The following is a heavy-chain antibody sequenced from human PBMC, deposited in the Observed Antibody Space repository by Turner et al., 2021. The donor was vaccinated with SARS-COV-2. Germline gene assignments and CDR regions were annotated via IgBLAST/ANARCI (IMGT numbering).Heavy chain of an antibody. CDR2: IDYSGGT. V-gene: IGHV4-39*01. J-gene: IGHJ3*01. D-gene: IGHD2-21*02. CDR1: SVSIANYIYF. Sequence: QLQIQESCPGLGTPSATLSLTCTVSSVSIANYIYFWGWIRQPPGKGLEWIGTIDYSGGTHYNPALRSRVTMSIDTSKNHQFSLTLSSVTAEDSAVYYCARHCDKGAERCVTAFDFWGQGTMVTVSS. CDR3: ARHCDKGAERCVTAFDF.